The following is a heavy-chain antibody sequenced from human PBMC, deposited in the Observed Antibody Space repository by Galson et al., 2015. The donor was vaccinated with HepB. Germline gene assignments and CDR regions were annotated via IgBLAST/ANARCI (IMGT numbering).Heavy chain of an antibody. J-gene: IGHJ6*03. V-gene: IGHV3-33*01. CDR3: VREEYSSSSGYYYYYYYMDV. CDR2: IWYDGSNS. D-gene: IGHD6-6*01. CDR1: GFTFSNYG. Sequence: SLRLSCAASGFTFSNYGMHRVRQAPGKGLEWVAVIWYDGSNSYYADSVRGRFTSSRDNSKNTLYLQMNSLRAEDTAVYYCVREEYSSSSGYYYYYYYMDVWGKGTTVTVSS.